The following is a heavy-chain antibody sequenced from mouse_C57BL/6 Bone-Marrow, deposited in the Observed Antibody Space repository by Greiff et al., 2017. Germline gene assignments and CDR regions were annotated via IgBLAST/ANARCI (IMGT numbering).Heavy chain of an antibody. V-gene: IGHV14-4*01. J-gene: IGHJ2*01. CDR3: TRYGNYGY. CDR2: IDPENGDT. Sequence: EVQGVESGAELVRPGASVKLSCTASGFNIKDDYMHWVKQRPEQGLEWIGWIDPENGDTEYASKFQGKATITADTSSNTAYLQLSSLTSEDTAVYYCTRYGNYGYWGQGTTLTVSS. D-gene: IGHD2-1*01. CDR1: GFNIKDDY.